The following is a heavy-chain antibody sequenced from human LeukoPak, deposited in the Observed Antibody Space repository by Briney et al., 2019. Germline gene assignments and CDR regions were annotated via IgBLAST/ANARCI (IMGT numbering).Heavy chain of an antibody. CDR2: IYHSGST. V-gene: IGHV4-38-2*01. Sequence: KTSETLSLTCAVSGYSISSGYYWGWIRQPPGKGLEWIGSIYHSGSTYYNPPLKSRVTISVDTSKNQFSLKLSSVTAADTAVYYCARGTVDTAMASPFDYWGQGTLVTVSS. J-gene: IGHJ4*02. CDR1: GYSISSGYY. CDR3: ARGTVDTAMASPFDY. D-gene: IGHD5-18*01.